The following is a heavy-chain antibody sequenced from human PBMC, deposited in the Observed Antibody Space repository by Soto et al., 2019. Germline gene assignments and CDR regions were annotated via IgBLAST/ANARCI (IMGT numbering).Heavy chain of an antibody. J-gene: IGHJ3*02. CDR2: IYHSGSI. Sequence: SETLSLTFTVSTASISSRTWWTWVRQTPGKGLEWIGEIYHSGSINHNPSLKSRVPMSVDKSNNQFSLKMTSVTAADTAVYYCASKFGELLADAFDIWGQGTVVT. CDR1: TASISSRTW. CDR3: ASKFGELLADAFDI. D-gene: IGHD3-10*01. V-gene: IGHV4-4*02.